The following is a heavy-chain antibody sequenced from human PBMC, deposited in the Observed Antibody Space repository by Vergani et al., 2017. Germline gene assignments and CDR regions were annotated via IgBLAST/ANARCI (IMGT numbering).Heavy chain of an antibody. CDR2: IYHSGST. J-gene: IGHJ4*02. D-gene: IGHD3-22*01. CDR1: GGSISGTNW. CDR3: ASNGYYCLDY. V-gene: IGHV4-4*02. Sequence: QVKLQESGPGLLKPSQTLYLTCAVSGGSISGTNWWGWVRQSPGKGLEWIGEIYHSGSTNYNPSLKSRVTISVDKSKNQFSLKLSSVTAPDTAVYYCASNGYYCLDYWGRGTLVTVSS.